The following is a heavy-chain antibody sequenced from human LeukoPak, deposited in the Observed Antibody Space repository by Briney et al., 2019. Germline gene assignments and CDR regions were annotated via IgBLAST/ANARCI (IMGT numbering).Heavy chain of an antibody. CDR2: ISAYNGNT. CDR3: AREVMVRGAQPEYYYYYGMDV. CDR1: GYTFTCYG. Sequence: ASVKVSCKASGYTFTCYGISWVRQAPGQGLEWMGWISAYNGNTNYAQKLQGRVTMTTDTSTSTAYMELRSLRSDDTAVYYCAREVMVRGAQPEYYYYYGMDVWGQGTTVTVSS. V-gene: IGHV1-18*01. J-gene: IGHJ6*02. D-gene: IGHD3-10*01.